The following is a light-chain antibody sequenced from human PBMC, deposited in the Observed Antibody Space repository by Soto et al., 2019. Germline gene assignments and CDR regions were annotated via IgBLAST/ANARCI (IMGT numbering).Light chain of an antibody. CDR3: QHMGT. J-gene: IGKJ3*01. CDR2: GAS. CDR1: QSVSSN. Sequence: XSVSPGERATLSCRASQSVSSNLAWYQQKPGQAPRLLIYGASTRATGIPARFSGSGSGTDFTLTISSLQSEDFAVYYCQHMGTFGPGTTVDIK. V-gene: IGKV3-15*01.